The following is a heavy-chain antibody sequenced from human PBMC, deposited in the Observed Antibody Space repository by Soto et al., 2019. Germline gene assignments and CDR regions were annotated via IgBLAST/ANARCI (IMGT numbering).Heavy chain of an antibody. J-gene: IGHJ4*02. V-gene: IGHV3-30*18. D-gene: IGHD2-15*01. Sequence: VQLLESGGGLIQPGGSLRLSCAASGFTFSYGIHWLRQAPGKGLVWVAYISYDSSNKFYGDSVKGRFTISRDNSKNTQFLQMNSLRAEDTAVDYCAKLVVGYCSGNTCDDYWGEGTLVAVSS. CDR1: GFTFSYG. CDR2: ISYDSSNK. CDR3: AKLVVGYCSGNTCDDY.